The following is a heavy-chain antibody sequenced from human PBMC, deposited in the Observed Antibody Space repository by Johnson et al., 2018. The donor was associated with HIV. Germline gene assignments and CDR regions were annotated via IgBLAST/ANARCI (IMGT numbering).Heavy chain of an antibody. CDR2: ISYDGSNK. Sequence: QVQLVESGGGVVQPGRSLRLSCAASGFTFSSYGMHWVRQAPGKGLEWVAVISYDGSNKYYAGSVKGRFTISRDNSKNTLYLQMNSLRAEDTAVYYCAKDWYNWNDGGGYDAFDIWGQGTLVTVS. V-gene: IGHV3-30*18. D-gene: IGHD1-1*01. CDR3: AKDWYNWNDGGGYDAFDI. CDR1: GFTFSSYG. J-gene: IGHJ3*02.